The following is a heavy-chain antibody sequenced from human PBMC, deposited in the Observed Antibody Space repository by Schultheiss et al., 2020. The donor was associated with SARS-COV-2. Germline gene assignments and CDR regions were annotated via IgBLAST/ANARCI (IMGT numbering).Heavy chain of an antibody. V-gene: IGHV3-33*05. CDR2: ISHDSNWK. J-gene: IGHJ4*02. CDR1: AFTFSSYA. CDR3: AMMQQLVHDY. Sequence: GGSLRLSCAGSAFTFSSYAMHWVRQSPGKGPEWVTAISHDSNWKHFADSVDGRFTVSRDNSKNTLYLQMNSLRAEDTAVYYCAMMQQLVHDYWGQGTLVTVSS. D-gene: IGHD6-13*01.